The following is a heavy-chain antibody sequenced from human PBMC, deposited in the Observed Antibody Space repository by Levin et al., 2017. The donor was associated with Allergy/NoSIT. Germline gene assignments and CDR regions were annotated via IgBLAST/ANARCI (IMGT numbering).Heavy chain of an antibody. V-gene: IGHV3-30-3*01. Sequence: GGSLRLSCAASGFTFSSYAMHWVRQAPGKGLEWVAVISYDGSNKYYADSVKGRFTISRDNSKNTLYLQMNSLRAEDTAVYYCARDFRRHYYYGMDVWGQGTTVTVSS. CDR2: ISYDGSNK. CDR1: GFTFSSYA. D-gene: IGHD3-10*01. CDR3: ARDFRRHYYYGMDV. J-gene: IGHJ6*02.